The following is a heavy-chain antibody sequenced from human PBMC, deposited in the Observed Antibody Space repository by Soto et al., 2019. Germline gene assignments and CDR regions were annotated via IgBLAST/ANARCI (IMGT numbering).Heavy chain of an antibody. Sequence: EVQLVESGGGLGKPGGSLRLSCAASGFTFSSYSMNWVRQAPGKGLELVSSISSSSSYIYYADSVKGRFTTSRDNAKNSLYLQMTCLRAEDTAVYYCASGLVYFFAYSLHRTLVTVSS. CDR2: ISSSSSYI. CDR1: GFTFSSYS. D-gene: IGHD1-26*01. J-gene: IGHJ4*01. V-gene: IGHV3-21*01. CDR3: ASGLVYFFAY.